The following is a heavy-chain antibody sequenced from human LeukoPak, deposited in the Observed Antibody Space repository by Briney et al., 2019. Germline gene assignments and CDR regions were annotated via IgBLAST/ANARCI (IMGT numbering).Heavy chain of an antibody. Sequence: SVKVSCKASGGTFSSYAISWVRQAPGQGLEWMGGIIPIFGTANYAQKFQGRVTMTRDTSISTAYMELSRLRSDDTAVYYCANHDYYDSSGYSPWGQGTLVTVSS. J-gene: IGHJ5*02. CDR1: GGTFSSYA. CDR2: IIPIFGTA. CDR3: ANHDYYDSSGYSP. D-gene: IGHD3-22*01. V-gene: IGHV1-69*05.